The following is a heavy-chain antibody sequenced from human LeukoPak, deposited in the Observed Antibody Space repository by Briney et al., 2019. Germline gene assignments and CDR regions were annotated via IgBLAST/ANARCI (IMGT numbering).Heavy chain of an antibody. J-gene: IGHJ5*02. CDR3: ARGPLPYDSSGYYLLNWFDP. D-gene: IGHD3-22*01. CDR1: GGTFSSYA. CDR2: IIPIFGTA. Sequence: SVKVSCKASGGTFSSYAISWVRQAPGQGLEWMGRIIPIFGTANYAQKCQGRVTITTDESTSTAYMELSSLRSEDTAVYYCARGPLPYDSSGYYLLNWFDPWGQGTLVTVSS. V-gene: IGHV1-69*05.